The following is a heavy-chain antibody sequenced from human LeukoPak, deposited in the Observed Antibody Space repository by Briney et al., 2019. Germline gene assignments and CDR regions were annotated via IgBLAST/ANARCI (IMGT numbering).Heavy chain of an antibody. Sequence: GGSLRLSCAASGFTFSNAWMSWLRQPPGKGLEWVGRIKSKTDGGTTDYAAPVKGRFTISRDDSKNTLYLQMNSLKTEDTAVYYCTTGSYDYVWGSYHLNDYWGQGTLVTVSS. CDR3: TTGSYDYVWGSYHLNDY. V-gene: IGHV3-15*01. J-gene: IGHJ4*02. CDR1: GFTFSNAW. D-gene: IGHD3-16*02. CDR2: IKSKTDGGTT.